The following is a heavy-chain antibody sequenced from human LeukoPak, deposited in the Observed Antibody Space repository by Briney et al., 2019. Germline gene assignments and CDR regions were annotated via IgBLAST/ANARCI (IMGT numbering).Heavy chain of an antibody. CDR2: ISAYNGNT. CDR3: ARDVDFWSGEDAFDI. V-gene: IGHV1-18*01. J-gene: IGHJ3*02. D-gene: IGHD3-3*01. Sequence: ASVKVSCKASGYTFTSYGISWVRQAPGQGLEWVGWISAYNGNTNYAQKLQGRVTMTTDTSTSTAYMELRSLRSDDTAVYYCARDVDFWSGEDAFDIWGQGTMVTVSS. CDR1: GYTFTSYG.